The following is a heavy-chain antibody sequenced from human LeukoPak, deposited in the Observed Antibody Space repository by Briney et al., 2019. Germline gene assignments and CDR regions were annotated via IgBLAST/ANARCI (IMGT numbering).Heavy chain of an antibody. D-gene: IGHD3-22*01. CDR2: IYYIGST. J-gene: IGHJ4*02. CDR1: GGSLSNYF. CDR3: AREFGMYYYDRSGYYNGRDY. V-gene: IGHV4-59*01. Sequence: SETLSLTCTVSGGSLSNYFWSWIRQPPGKELEWIGYIYYIGSTNYNPSLKRRVTISVDTSKNQFSLKLSSVTAADTAVYYCAREFGMYYYDRSGYYNGRDYWGQGTLVTVSS.